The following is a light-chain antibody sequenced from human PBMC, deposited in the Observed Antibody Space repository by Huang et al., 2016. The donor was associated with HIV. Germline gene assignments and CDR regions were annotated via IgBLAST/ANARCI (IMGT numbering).Light chain of an antibody. Sequence: EIVLTQSPGTLSLSPGERATPSCRASQSVSSSYLAWYQQKPGQAPRLLIYGASSRATGIPDRCSGSGSGTDFTLTISRLEPEDFAVYYCQQYGISPQTFGQGTKVEIK. V-gene: IGKV3-20*01. CDR1: QSVSSSY. J-gene: IGKJ1*01. CDR2: GAS. CDR3: QQYGISPQT.